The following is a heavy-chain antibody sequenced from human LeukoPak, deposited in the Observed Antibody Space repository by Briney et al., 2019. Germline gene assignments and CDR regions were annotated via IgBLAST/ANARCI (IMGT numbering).Heavy chain of an antibody. CDR2: INHSGST. CDR1: GGSFSGYY. CDR3: ARETHGGTRLYYFDY. V-gene: IGHV4-34*01. J-gene: IGHJ4*02. Sequence: TSETLSLTCAVYGGSFSGYYWSWIRQPPGKGLEWIGEINHSGSTNYNPSLKSRVTISVDTSKNQFSLKLSSVTAADTAVYYCARETHGGTRLYYFDYWGQGTLVTVSS. D-gene: IGHD4-23*01.